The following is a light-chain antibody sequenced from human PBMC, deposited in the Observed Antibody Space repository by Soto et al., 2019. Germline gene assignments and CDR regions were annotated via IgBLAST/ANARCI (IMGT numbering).Light chain of an antibody. V-gene: IGKV3-15*01. Sequence: EILMTQPPGTLSVSPGERVTLSCRASESIRSNLAWYHQKPGQHPRLLLYGASIRATNVPARFSGSGSGTEFTLTTSSLQSEDFGIYFCQQYHAWPLFTFGQGTELKIK. CDR2: GAS. J-gene: IGKJ2*01. CDR1: ESIRSN. CDR3: QQYHAWPLFT.